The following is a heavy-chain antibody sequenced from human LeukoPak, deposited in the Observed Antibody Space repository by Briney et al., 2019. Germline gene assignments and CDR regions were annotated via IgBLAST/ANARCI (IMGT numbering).Heavy chain of an antibody. D-gene: IGHD1-26*01. CDR1: GYSISSGYY. CDR2: IYHSGST. Sequence: RASETLSLTCTVSGYSISSGYYWGWIRQPPGRGLEWIGSIYHSGSTYYNPSLKSRVTISVDTSKNQFSLRLSSVTAADTAVYYCARRSYGYYFDYWGQGTLVTVSS. J-gene: IGHJ4*02. V-gene: IGHV4-38-2*02. CDR3: ARRSYGYYFDY.